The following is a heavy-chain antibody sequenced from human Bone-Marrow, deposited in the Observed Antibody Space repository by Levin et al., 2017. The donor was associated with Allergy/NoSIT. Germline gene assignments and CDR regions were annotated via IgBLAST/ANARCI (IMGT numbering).Heavy chain of an antibody. Sequence: PGGSLRLSCTASGFTFTNYGLHWVRRAPGKGLEWLPLVSYDGSNTYYGDSVKGRFTISRDNSKDTLYLEINSLRVEDTAMYYCAREFLHSGYYDLWGQGTLVTVSS. CDR1: GFTFTNYG. CDR2: VSYDGSNT. J-gene: IGHJ5*02. V-gene: IGHV3-30*03. D-gene: IGHD3-22*01. CDR3: AREFLHSGYYDL.